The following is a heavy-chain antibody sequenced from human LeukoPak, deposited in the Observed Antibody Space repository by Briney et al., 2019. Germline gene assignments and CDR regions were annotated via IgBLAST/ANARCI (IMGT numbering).Heavy chain of an antibody. J-gene: IGHJ4*02. CDR1: GGSISSGGYY. Sequence: SQTLSLTCTVSGGSISSGGYYWSWIRQHPGKGLEWIGYIYYSGSTYYKSSLKGRITISVDTSKNRFPLNLSSVTAADTAVYYCASYSISAQFDYWGQGTLVTVSS. V-gene: IGHV4-31*03. CDR3: ASYSISAQFDY. CDR2: IYYSGST. D-gene: IGHD6-6*01.